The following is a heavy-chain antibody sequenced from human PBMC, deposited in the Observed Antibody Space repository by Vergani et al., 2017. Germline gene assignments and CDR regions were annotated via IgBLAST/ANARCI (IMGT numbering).Heavy chain of an antibody. J-gene: IGHJ3*02. Sequence: QVQLVQSGAEVKKPGSSVKVSCKASGGTFSSYAISWVRQAPGQGLEWMGRIIPILGIANYAQKFQGRVTITADKSTSTAYMELSSLRSEDTAVYYCAKDLLGLRLKGYAFDIWGQGTMVTVSS. CDR1: GGTFSSYA. CDR2: IIPILGIA. D-gene: IGHD2-15*01. V-gene: IGHV1-69*04. CDR3: AKDLLGLRLKGYAFDI.